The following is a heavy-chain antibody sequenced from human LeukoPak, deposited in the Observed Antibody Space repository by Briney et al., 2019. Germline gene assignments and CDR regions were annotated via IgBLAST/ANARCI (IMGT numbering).Heavy chain of an antibody. CDR2: VSDTGST. Sequence: PSETLSLTCTVSGGSSNSYYWSWIRQPPGNGLEWIGYVSDTGSTNYNPSLKSRVTISVDTSKNQFYLKLTSVTAADTAVYYCARTTTTFDDWGHGTLVTVSS. V-gene: IGHV4-59*01. J-gene: IGHJ4*01. D-gene: IGHD4-11*01. CDR1: GGSSNSYY. CDR3: ARTTTTFDD.